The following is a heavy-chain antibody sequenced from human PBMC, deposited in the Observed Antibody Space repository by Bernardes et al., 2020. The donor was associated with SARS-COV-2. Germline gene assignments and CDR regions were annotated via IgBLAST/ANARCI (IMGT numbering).Heavy chain of an antibody. CDR2: VDFTGNT. Sequence: SETLSLTCTVSGGPIGSHYWSWIRQSPGKGLEWIGNVDFTGNTNHNPSLRSRAIIGIDTSKSQFSLRLNSVTAADAAVYYCARDVFLGSSWDQSYYGMDVWGQGTTVTVSS. V-gene: IGHV4-59*11. J-gene: IGHJ6*02. D-gene: IGHD6-13*01. CDR3: ARDVFLGSSWDQSYYGMDV. CDR1: GGPIGSHY.